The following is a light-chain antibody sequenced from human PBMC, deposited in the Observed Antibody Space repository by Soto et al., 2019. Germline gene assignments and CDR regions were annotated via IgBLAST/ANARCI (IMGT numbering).Light chain of an antibody. Sequence: EIVLTQSPGTLSLSPGERATLSCRASESVSSSYLAWYQQKPGQAPRLLIYGVSSRATGIPDRFSGSGSGTDFTLTISRLDPEDFAVYYCQQYGSSPWTFGQGTKVDNK. V-gene: IGKV3-20*01. J-gene: IGKJ1*01. CDR2: GVS. CDR1: ESVSSSY. CDR3: QQYGSSPWT.